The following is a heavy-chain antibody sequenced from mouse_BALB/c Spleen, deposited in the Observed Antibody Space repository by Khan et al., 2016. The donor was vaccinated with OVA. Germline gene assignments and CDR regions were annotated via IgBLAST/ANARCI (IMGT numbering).Heavy chain of an antibody. Sequence: EVQLQESGPGLVKPSQSLSLTCTVTGYSITSDYAWNWIRQFPGNKLEWMGYISYSGSTYYNPSLKSRISATRDTSKNQFFLQLNSVTARGTDKYYCARRVLLLYWYFDVWGAGTTVTASS. D-gene: IGHD1-1*01. V-gene: IGHV3-2*02. CDR2: ISYSGST. CDR3: ARRVLLLYWYFDV. J-gene: IGHJ1*01. CDR1: GYSITSDYA.